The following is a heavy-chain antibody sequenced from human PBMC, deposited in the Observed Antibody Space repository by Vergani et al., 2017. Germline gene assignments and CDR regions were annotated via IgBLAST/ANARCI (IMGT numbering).Heavy chain of an antibody. Sequence: QLQLQESGPGLVKPSETLSLTCTVSGGSISSSSYYWGWIRQPPGKGLEWIGSIYYSGSTYYNPSLKSRVTISVDTSKNQFSLKLSSVTAADTAVYYCAGDSGGYVWGSYEAWFDPWGQGTLVTVSS. CDR2: IYYSGST. D-gene: IGHD3-16*01. V-gene: IGHV4-39*02. CDR1: GGSISSSSYY. J-gene: IGHJ5*02. CDR3: AGDSGGYVWGSYEAWFDP.